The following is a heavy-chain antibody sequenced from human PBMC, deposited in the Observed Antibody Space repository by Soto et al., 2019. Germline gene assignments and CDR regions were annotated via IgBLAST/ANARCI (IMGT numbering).Heavy chain of an antibody. J-gene: IGHJ3*02. V-gene: IGHV1-18*04. CDR3: AREPIKWEPRSDAFDN. CDR2: ISAYNGNT. D-gene: IGHD1-26*01. CDR1: GYTFTSYG. Sequence: QVQLVQSGAEVKKPGASVKVSCKDSGYTFTSYGISWGRQAPGQGLEWMGWISAYNGNTNYAQKLQGRVTMTTNTSTSTASMELRSLRSDDTAAYYCAREPIKWEPRSDAFDNWGQGTMLTVSS.